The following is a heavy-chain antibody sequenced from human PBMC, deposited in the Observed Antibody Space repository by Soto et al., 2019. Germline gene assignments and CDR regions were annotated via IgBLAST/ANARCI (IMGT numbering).Heavy chain of an antibody. D-gene: IGHD3-22*01. Sequence: EVQLLESGGGLVRPGGSLRLSCAASGFTFNTHAMSWVRQAPGKGLEWVSVVSGCGTDTYYADSVKGRFTISRDNSKNTLYVQMNSLSGEDTAVYYGAKGPYYFDTSGPANGYFDYWGPGMLVTVSP. CDR2: VSGCGTDT. J-gene: IGHJ4*02. V-gene: IGHV3-23*01. CDR1: GFTFNTHA. CDR3: AKGPYYFDTSGPANGYFDY.